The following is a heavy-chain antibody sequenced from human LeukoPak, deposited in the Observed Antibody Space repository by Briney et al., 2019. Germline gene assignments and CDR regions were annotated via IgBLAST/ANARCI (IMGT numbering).Heavy chain of an antibody. D-gene: IGHD3-3*01. CDR2: MNPNSGNT. J-gene: IGHJ6*02. CDR1: GYTFTSYD. V-gene: IGHV1-8*01. CDR3: ARREVLRFLEWSGDYYYGMDV. Sequence: ASVKVSCKASGYTFTSYDINWVRQATGQGLEWMGWMNPNSGNTGYAQRFQGRVTMTRNTSISTAYMELSSLRSEDTAVYYCARREVLRFLEWSGDYYYGMDVWGQGTTVTVSS.